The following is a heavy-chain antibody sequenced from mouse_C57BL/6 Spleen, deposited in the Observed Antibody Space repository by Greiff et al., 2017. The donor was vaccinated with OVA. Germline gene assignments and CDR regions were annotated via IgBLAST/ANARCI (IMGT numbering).Heavy chain of an antibody. D-gene: IGHD1-1*01. CDR2: ISYDGSN. J-gene: IGHJ4*01. CDR1: GYSITSGYY. Sequence: EVHLVESGPGLVKPSQSLSLTCSVTGYSITSGYYWNWIRQFPGNKLEWMGYISYDGSNNYNPSLKNRISITRDTSKNQFFLKVNSVTTEDTATYYCARPISGYGSSYGAMDYWGQGTSVTVSS. V-gene: IGHV3-6*01. CDR3: ARPISGYGSSYGAMDY.